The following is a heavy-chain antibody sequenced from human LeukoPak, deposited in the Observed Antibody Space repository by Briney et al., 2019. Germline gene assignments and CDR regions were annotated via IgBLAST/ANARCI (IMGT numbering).Heavy chain of an antibody. CDR3: ARHLNVLRFLEWSPYYGMDV. D-gene: IGHD3-3*01. V-gene: IGHV4-59*08. CDR1: GGSISSYY. Sequence: SETLSLTCTVSGGSISSYYWSWIRQPPGKGLEWIGYIYYSGSTNYNPSLKSRVTISVDTSKNQFSLKLSSVTAADTAAYYCARHLNVLRFLEWSPYYGMDVWGQGTTVTVSS. J-gene: IGHJ6*02. CDR2: IYYSGST.